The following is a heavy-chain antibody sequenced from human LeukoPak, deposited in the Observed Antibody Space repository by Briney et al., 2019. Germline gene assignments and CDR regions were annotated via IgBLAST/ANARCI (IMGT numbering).Heavy chain of an antibody. J-gene: IGHJ6*02. CDR1: GFTFSSYS. CDR2: ISSSSSYI. D-gene: IGHD2-15*01. CDR3: ARDRECSGGSCYSDYYGMDV. Sequence: PGGSLRLSCAASGFTFSSYSMNWVRQAPGKGLEWVSSISSSSSYIYYADSVKGRFTISRDNAKNSLYLQMNSLRAEDTAVYYCARDRECSGGSCYSDYYGMDVWGQGTTVTVSS. V-gene: IGHV3-21*01.